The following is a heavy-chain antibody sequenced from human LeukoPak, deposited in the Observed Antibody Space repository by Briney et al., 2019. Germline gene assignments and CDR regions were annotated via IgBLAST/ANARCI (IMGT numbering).Heavy chain of an antibody. CDR3: AKQSPGFMIAGHFDD. Sequence: SETLSLTCAVSGGSISSSNWWSWLRQSPEKGLEWIGEIFHSGLANYNPSLKSRVTISIDISKSQFSLLLTSVTAADTAVYYCAKQSPGFMIAGHFDDWAQGILVTVSS. V-gene: IGHV4/OR15-8*01. CDR2: IFHSGLA. D-gene: IGHD3-16*01. J-gene: IGHJ4*02. CDR1: GGSISSSNW.